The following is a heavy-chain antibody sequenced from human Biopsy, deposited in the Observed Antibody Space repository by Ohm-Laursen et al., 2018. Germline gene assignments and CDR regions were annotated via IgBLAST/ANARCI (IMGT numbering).Heavy chain of an antibody. J-gene: IGHJ5*02. CDR1: GGSISSETNY. CDR3: ARHPTGFWFDP. V-gene: IGHV4-39*01. Sequence: SDTLSLTCAVSGGSISSETNYWGWIRQPPGKGLEWIGSIFYGGITYYNPSLKSRVTISVDTSKNQFSLNLNSVTGADTAVYYCARHPTGFWFDPWGQGTLVTVSS. CDR2: IFYGGIT.